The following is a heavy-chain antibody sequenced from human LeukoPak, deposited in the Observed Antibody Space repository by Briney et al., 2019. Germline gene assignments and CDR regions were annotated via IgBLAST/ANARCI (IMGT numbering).Heavy chain of an antibody. D-gene: IGHD1-26*01. CDR1: GDPISRYH. J-gene: IGHJ4*02. CDR3: ARGLTIVGSTSFHF. CDR2: IYYSGTT. Sequence: SDPLSLTCTVSGDPISRYHWSWLRQPPGKALEWIGYIYYSGTTNYNPSLKSRVTISVDTSKNQFSLKLSSVTAADTAVYCCARGLTIVGSTSFHFWGQGALVTVSS. V-gene: IGHV4-59*07.